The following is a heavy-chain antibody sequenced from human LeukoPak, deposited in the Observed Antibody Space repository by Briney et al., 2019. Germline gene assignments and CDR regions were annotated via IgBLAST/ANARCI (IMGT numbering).Heavy chain of an antibody. D-gene: IGHD6-13*01. Sequence: SETLSLTCTVYGYSISSGYYWGWIRQPPGKGLEWIGSIYHSGSTYYNPSPKRRVTISVDTSKNQFSLKLSSVTAADTAVYYCTVVAAAGTFDYWGQGTLVTVSS. V-gene: IGHV4-38-2*02. CDR1: GYSISSGYY. CDR3: TVVAAAGTFDY. J-gene: IGHJ4*02. CDR2: IYHSGST.